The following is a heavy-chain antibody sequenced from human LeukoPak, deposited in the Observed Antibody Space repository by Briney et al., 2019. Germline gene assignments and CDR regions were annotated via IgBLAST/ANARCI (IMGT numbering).Heavy chain of an antibody. J-gene: IGHJ4*02. CDR3: ASLFYDSSGYYPRFDY. Sequence: LRLSCAASGFTFTSYSMNWVRQPPGKGLEWLGYIYYSGSTYYNPSLKSRVTISVDTSKNQFSLKLSSVTAADTAVYYCASLFYDSSGYYPRFDYWGQGTLVTVSS. V-gene: IGHV4-30-4*08. CDR2: IYYSGST. CDR1: GFTFTSYS. D-gene: IGHD3-22*01.